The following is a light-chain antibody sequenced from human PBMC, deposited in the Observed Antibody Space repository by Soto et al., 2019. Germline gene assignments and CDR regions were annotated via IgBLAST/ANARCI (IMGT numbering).Light chain of an antibody. J-gene: IGLJ3*02. V-gene: IGLV1-40*01. Sequence: QSVLTQPPSVSEAPGQRVTISCTGSSSNIGAGYNVHWYQQLPGTAPKLLIYGNSNRPSGVPDRFSGSKSGTSASLAITGLQAEEEADYYCQSYDSSLSGWVFGGGTKLTVL. CDR3: QSYDSSLSGWV. CDR1: SSNIGAGYN. CDR2: GNS.